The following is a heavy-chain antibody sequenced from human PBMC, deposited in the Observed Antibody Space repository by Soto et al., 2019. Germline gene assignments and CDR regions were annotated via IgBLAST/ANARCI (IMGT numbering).Heavy chain of an antibody. Sequence: PESLRATNPVSYVSLSLCYIFACWLRQPKKKGLECSGNIDYSWPAYFNQSLGTRVTFPVDTSKNQFSLTLYSVTAADTAVYYCARTTGRHLDFWGQG. CDR1: YVSLSLCYIF. CDR3: ARTTGRHLDF. CDR2: IDYSWPA. V-gene: IGHV4-39*01. D-gene: IGHD4-4*01. J-gene: IGHJ4*02.